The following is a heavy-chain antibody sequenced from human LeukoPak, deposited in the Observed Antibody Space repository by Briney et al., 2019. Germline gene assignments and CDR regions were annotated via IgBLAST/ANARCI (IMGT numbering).Heavy chain of an antibody. CDR1: GFTFSSYS. Sequence: PGGSLRLSCAASGFTFSSYSMNWVRQAPGKGLEWVSSISSSSSYIYYADSVKGRFTISRDNAKNSLYLQMNSLRAEDTAVYYCARGSSSWYRWDYCGQGTLVTVSS. V-gene: IGHV3-21*01. D-gene: IGHD6-13*01. J-gene: IGHJ4*02. CDR2: ISSSSSYI. CDR3: ARGSSSWYRWDY.